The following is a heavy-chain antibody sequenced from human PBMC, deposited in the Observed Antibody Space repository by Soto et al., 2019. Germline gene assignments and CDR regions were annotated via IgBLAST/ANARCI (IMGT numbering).Heavy chain of an antibody. V-gene: IGHV1-3*01. D-gene: IGHD1-20*01. Sequence: ASVKVSYKTSGYTFTDYAMHWVRQAPGQRLEWMGWINAGNGHTKYSQKFQVRVTITRDTSASTAYMELSSLRSEDTAVYYCARGLNLYYFDYWGQGTLVTVSS. CDR3: ARGLNLYYFDY. J-gene: IGHJ4*02. CDR2: INAGNGHT. CDR1: GYTFTDYA.